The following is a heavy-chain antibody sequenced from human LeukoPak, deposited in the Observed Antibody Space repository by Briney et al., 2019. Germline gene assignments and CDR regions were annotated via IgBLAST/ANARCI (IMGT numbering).Heavy chain of an antibody. CDR2: ISYDGSNK. J-gene: IGHJ4*02. D-gene: IGHD3-22*01. Sequence: GGSLRLSCAASGFTFSSYAMHWVRQAPGKGLEWVGVISYDGSNKYYADSVKGRFTISRDNSKNTLYLQMNSLRAEDTAVYYCARDGTYYDSSGLFDYWGQGTLVTVSS. V-gene: IGHV3-30-3*01. CDR1: GFTFSSYA. CDR3: ARDGTYYDSSGLFDY.